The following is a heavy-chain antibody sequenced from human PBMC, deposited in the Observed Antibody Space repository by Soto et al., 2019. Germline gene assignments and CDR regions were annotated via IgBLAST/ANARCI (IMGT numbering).Heavy chain of an antibody. CDR2: INSDGSST. V-gene: IGHV3-74*01. Sequence: GGSLRLSCAASGFTFSSYWMHWVRQAPGKGLVWVSRINSDGSSTSYADSVKGRFTISRDNAKNTLYLQMNSLRAEDTAVYYCARREAGGGQFYYYYGMDVWGQGTTVTVS. CDR3: ARREAGGGQFYYYYGMDV. J-gene: IGHJ6*02. D-gene: IGHD3-16*01. CDR1: GFTFSSYW.